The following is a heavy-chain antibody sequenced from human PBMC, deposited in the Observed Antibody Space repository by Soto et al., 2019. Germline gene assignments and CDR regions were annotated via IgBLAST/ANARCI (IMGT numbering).Heavy chain of an antibody. CDR1: GGSISSSSFH. V-gene: IGHV4-39*07. CDR2: IYYSGST. CDR3: ARSDGRY. Sequence: PSETLSLTCTVSGGSISSSSFHWGWIRQPPGKGLEWIGSIYYSGSTNYNPSLKSRVTISVDTSKNQFSLKLSSVTAADTAVYYCARSDGRYWGQGTLVTVSS. J-gene: IGHJ4*02.